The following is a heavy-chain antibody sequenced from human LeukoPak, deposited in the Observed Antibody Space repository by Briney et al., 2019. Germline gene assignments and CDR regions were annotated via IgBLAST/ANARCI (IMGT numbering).Heavy chain of an antibody. Sequence: GGSLSLSCAASGFTFDDYAMHWVRQAPGKGLEWVSGISWNSGSIGYADSVKGRFTISRDNAKNSLYLQMNSLRAEDTALYYCAKDGIAEAGRYNWFDPWGQGTLVTVSS. CDR2: ISWNSGSI. CDR1: GFTFDDYA. J-gene: IGHJ5*02. D-gene: IGHD6-13*01. V-gene: IGHV3-9*01. CDR3: AKDGIAEAGRYNWFDP.